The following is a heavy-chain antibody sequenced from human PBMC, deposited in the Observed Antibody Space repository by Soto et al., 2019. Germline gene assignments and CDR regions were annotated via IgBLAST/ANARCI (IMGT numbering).Heavy chain of an antibody. Sequence: PGGSLRLSCTASVFICSNYAMIWGRQAPGKGLEWVGTIRGNSYGAYYAYSVRGRFTISRDNSKNTMSLQLNSLRADDTAIYYCAKGRSENGLDWLDPWGQGTLVTVSS. CDR2: IRGNSYGA. D-gene: IGHD3-10*01. CDR3: AKGRSENGLDWLDP. J-gene: IGHJ5*02. CDR1: VFICSNYA. V-gene: IGHV3-23*01.